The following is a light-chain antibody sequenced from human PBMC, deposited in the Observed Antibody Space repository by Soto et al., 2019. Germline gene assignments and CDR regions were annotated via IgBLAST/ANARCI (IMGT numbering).Light chain of an antibody. CDR2: GNS. J-gene: IGLJ2*01. CDR3: QSYDSRLDVV. CDR1: SSNIGAGYD. Sequence: QSVLTQPPSVSGAPGQRVTISCTGSSSNIGAGYDVHWYQQLRGTAPKLLIYGNSNRPSGVPDRFSGSKSGTSASLAITGLQAEDEADYYCQSYDSRLDVVFGGGTKLTVL. V-gene: IGLV1-40*01.